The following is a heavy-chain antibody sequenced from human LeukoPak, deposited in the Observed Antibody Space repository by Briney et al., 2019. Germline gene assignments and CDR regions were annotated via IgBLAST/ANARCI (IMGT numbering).Heavy chain of an antibody. CDR1: GGSISGYY. CDR2: IYTSGST. CDR3: ARGRPKRGYSGYDF. D-gene: IGHD5-12*01. J-gene: IGHJ4*02. Sequence: SETLSLTCTVSGGSISGYYWSWIRQPAGKGLEWIGRIYTSGSTNYNPSLKSRVTMSVDTSKNQFSLKLSSVTAADTAVYYCARGRPKRGYSGYDFWGQGTLVTVSS. V-gene: IGHV4-4*07.